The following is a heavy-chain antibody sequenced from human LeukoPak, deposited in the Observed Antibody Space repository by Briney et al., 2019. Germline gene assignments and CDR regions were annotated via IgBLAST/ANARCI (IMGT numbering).Heavy chain of an antibody. D-gene: IGHD3-22*01. CDR2: IYWNDDK. CDR1: GFSLSTSGVG. CDR3: AHDTCYYDSSGYYYFDY. Sequence: SGPTLVKPTQTLTLTCTFSGFSLSTSGVGVGWIRQPPGKALEWLALIYWNDDKRYSPSLKSRLTITKDTSKNQVVLTMTNMDPVDTATYYCAHDTCYYDSSGYYYFDYWGQGTLVTVSS. J-gene: IGHJ4*02. V-gene: IGHV2-5*01.